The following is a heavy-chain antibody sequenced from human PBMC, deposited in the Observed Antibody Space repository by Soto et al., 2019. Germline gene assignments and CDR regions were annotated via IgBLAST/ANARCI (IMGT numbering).Heavy chain of an antibody. D-gene: IGHD3-10*01. V-gene: IGHV3-21*01. CDR1: GFTFSSYS. CDR3: ARGGGRLWFGELLIDY. J-gene: IGHJ4*02. Sequence: GGSLRLSCAASGFTFSSYSMNWVRQAPGKGLEWVSSISSSSSYIYYADSVKGRFTISRDNAKNSLYLQMNSLRAEDTAVYYCARGGGRLWFGELLIDYWGQGTLVTVSS. CDR2: ISSSSSYI.